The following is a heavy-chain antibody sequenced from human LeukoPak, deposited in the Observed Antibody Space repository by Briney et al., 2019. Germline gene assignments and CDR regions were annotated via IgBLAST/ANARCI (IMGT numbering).Heavy chain of an antibody. CDR2: ISAYNGNT. CDR3: AREGQLYGSGSSLFDY. CDR1: GYTFTSYA. J-gene: IGHJ4*02. Sequence: ASVKVSCKASGYTFTSYAMNWVRQAPGQGLEWMGWISAYNGNTNYAQKLQGRVTMTTDTSTSTAYMELRSLRSDDTAVYYCAREGQLYGSGSSLFDYWGQGTLVTVSS. V-gene: IGHV1-18*01. D-gene: IGHD3-10*01.